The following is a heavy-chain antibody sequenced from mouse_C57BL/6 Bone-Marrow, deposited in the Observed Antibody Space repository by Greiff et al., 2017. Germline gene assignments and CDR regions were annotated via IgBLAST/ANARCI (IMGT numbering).Heavy chain of an antibody. V-gene: IGHV14-4*01. CDR3: TLLYYDYDDGDFSYAMDY. CDR1: GFNIKDDY. J-gene: IGHJ4*01. Sequence: VQLQQSGAELVRPGASVKLSCTASGFNIKDDYMHWVKQRPEQGLEWIGWIDPENGDTDYASKFQGKATITADTSSNTAYLQLSSLTSEDSAVYYCTLLYYDYDDGDFSYAMDYWGQGTSVTVSS. CDR2: IDPENGDT. D-gene: IGHD2-4*01.